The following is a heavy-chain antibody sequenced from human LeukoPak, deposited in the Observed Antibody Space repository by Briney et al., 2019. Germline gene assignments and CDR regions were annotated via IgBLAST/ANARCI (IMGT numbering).Heavy chain of an antibody. CDR1: GYSFSNYG. Sequence: GASVKVSFKASGYSFSNYGLSWVRRAPGQGLEWMGWISGYNGNTNYAQNLQGRVTMTTDTSTSTAFMELRSLRSDDTAVYYCARSGHRRYYYASGPDYWGQGTLVTVSS. CDR3: ARSGHRRYYYASGPDY. CDR2: ISGYNGNT. J-gene: IGHJ4*02. V-gene: IGHV1-18*01. D-gene: IGHD3-10*01.